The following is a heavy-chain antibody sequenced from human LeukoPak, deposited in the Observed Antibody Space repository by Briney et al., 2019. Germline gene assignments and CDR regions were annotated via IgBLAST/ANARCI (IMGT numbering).Heavy chain of an antibody. J-gene: IGHJ4*02. CDR2: ISWNSGRR. Sequence: GGSLRLSCVGSGFTFDDYAMHWVRQAPGKGLEWVSGISWNSGRRGYADSVKGRFTISRDNSKNTLYLQMNSLRAEDTAVYYCAGRYDSSGYPLHWGQGTLVTVSS. D-gene: IGHD3-22*01. CDR3: AGRYDSSGYPLH. V-gene: IGHV3-9*01. CDR1: GFTFDDYA.